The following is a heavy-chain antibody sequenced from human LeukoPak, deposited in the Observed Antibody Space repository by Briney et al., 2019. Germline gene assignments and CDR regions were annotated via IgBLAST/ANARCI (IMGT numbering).Heavy chain of an antibody. D-gene: IGHD1-26*01. V-gene: IGHV4-39*01. Sequence: SETLSLACTVSGGSINSGTFYWGWFRQPPGKGLEWLGSMYYDGSSYYNPSLKSRVTTSVDTSKNQFSLKLTSVTAADTAVYFCARRSDSGSDDGEDYFDYWGQGTLVTVSS. CDR1: GGSINSGTFY. CDR2: MYYDGSS. J-gene: IGHJ4*02. CDR3: ARRSDSGSDDGEDYFDY.